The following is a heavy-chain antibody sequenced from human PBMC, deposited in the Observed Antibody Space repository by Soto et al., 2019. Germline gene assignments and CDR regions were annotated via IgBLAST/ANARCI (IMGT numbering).Heavy chain of an antibody. CDR3: ARVFRAGYGMDV. CDR1: GFTFSSYA. D-gene: IGHD3-3*01. CDR2: ISYDGSNK. V-gene: IGHV3-30-3*01. J-gene: IGHJ6*02. Sequence: GGSLRLSCAASGFTFSSYAMHWVRQAPGKGLEWVAVISYDGSNKYYADSVKGRFTISRDNSKNTLYLQMNSLRAEDTAVYYCARVFRAGYGMDVWGQGTTVTVSS.